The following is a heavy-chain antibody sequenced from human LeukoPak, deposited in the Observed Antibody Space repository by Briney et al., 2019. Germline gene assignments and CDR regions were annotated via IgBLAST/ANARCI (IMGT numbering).Heavy chain of an antibody. J-gene: IGHJ4*02. D-gene: IGHD2-15*01. CDR2: ISYDGSNK. CDR3: AKDEDSSGGSLFDY. V-gene: IGHV3-30*18. CDR1: GFTFSSYG. Sequence: PGGSLRLSCAASGFTFSSYGMHWVRQAPGKGLEWVAVISYDGSNKYYADSVEGRFTISRDNSKNTLYLQMNSLRAEDTAVYYCAKDEDSSGGSLFDYWGQGTLVTVSS.